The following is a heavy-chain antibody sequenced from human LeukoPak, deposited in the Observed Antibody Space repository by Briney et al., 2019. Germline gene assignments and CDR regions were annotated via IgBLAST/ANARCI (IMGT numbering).Heavy chain of an antibody. CDR3: ARAVGGDGSGSL. CDR1: GDSISTYY. Sequence: SETLSLTCTVSGDSISTYYWSWIRQPPGKGLEWIGYIYYRVTSDYNPSLKSRVTMSVVMSTRQISLKLSSVTAADTAVYYCARAVGGDGSGSLWGPGTLVTVSS. V-gene: IGHV4-59*01. CDR2: IYYRVTS. D-gene: IGHD3-10*01. J-gene: IGHJ4*02.